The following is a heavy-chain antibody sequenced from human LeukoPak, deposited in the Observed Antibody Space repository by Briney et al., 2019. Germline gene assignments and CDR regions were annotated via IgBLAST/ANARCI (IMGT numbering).Heavy chain of an antibody. D-gene: IGHD6-19*01. V-gene: IGHV3-21*01. J-gene: IGHJ2*01. CDR1: GFTFSSYS. CDR2: ISSSSSYI. Sequence: GGSLRLSCAASGFTFSSYSMNWVRQAPGKGLEWVSSISSSSSYIYYADSVKGRFTISRDNAKNSLYLQMNSLRAEDTAVYYCATQETGSSGWYGGDWYFDLWGRSTLVTVSS. CDR3: ATQETGSSGWYGGDWYFDL.